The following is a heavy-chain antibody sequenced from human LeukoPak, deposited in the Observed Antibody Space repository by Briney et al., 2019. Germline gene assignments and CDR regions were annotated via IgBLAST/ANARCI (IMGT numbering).Heavy chain of an antibody. J-gene: IGHJ6*02. CDR2: ISYDGSNK. CDR1: GFTFSSYG. CDR3: AKDRVVPAAPRPYHYYGMDV. Sequence: GGSLRLSCAASGFTFSSYGMHWVRQASGKGLEWVAVISYDGSNKYYADSVKGRFTISRDNSKNTLYLQMNSLRAEDTAVYYCAKDRVVPAAPRPYHYYGMDVWGQGTTVTVSS. D-gene: IGHD2-2*01. V-gene: IGHV3-30*18.